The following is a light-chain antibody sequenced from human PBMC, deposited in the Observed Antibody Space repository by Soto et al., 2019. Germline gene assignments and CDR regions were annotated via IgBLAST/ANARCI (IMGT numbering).Light chain of an antibody. CDR2: GAS. V-gene: IGKV3-15*01. J-gene: IGKJ1*01. CDR3: QEYNTGPWT. Sequence: EIVLTQSPGTLSLSPGERAALSCRASQSVSSNYLAGYQLKPGQAPRLLIYGASTRATGIPARFSGSGSGTEFSLTISSLQSEDFAVYYCQEYNTGPWTFGQGTKVDI. CDR1: QSVSSN.